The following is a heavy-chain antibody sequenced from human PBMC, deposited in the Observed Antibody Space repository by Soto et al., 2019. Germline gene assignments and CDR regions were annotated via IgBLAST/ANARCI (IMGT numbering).Heavy chain of an antibody. CDR2: IIPMFGTA. CDR3: VTEAVADTTFDY. Sequence: QVQLVQSGAEVKKPGSSVTVSCRASGGTFSSNTISWVRQAPGQGLEWMGGIIPMFGTAVYTQKFQARVTITADESASTAYMELSSLRSDDTAVYYCVTEAVADTTFDYWGQGTLVTVSS. V-gene: IGHV1-69*12. CDR1: GGTFSSNT. J-gene: IGHJ4*02. D-gene: IGHD2-15*01.